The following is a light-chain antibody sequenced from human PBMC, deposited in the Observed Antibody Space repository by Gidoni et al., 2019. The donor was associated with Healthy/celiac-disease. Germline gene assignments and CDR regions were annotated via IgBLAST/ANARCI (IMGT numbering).Light chain of an antibody. CDR1: ALPKKY. CDR2: EDS. J-gene: IGLJ1*01. CDR3: YSTDSSGNHYV. V-gene: IGLV3-10*01. Sequence: SYELTQPPSVSVSPGQTARITCSGDALPKKYAYWYQQNSCQAPVLVIYEDSKRPSGIPERFSGSSSGTRATLTISGAQVEDEADYYCYSTDSSGNHYVFGTGTKVTVL.